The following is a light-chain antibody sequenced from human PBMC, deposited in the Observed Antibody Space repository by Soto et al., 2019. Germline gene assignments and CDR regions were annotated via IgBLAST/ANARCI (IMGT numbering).Light chain of an antibody. CDR2: KAS. CDR1: QSINIW. Sequence: DIQMTQSPSTLSASVGDRVTITCRASQSINIWSAWYQQKPGRAPKLLIYKASTLESGVPSRFSGSGSGTEFTLTISSLQPDDFATYYCQQYNDYWTFGQGTKVEIK. CDR3: QQYNDYWT. V-gene: IGKV1-5*03. J-gene: IGKJ1*01.